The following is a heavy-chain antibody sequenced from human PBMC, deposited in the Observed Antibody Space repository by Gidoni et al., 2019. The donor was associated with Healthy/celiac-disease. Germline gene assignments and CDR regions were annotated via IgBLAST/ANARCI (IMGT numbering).Heavy chain of an antibody. J-gene: IGHJ5*02. D-gene: IGHD3-10*01. CDR1: GCSISSSNW. V-gene: IGHV4-4*02. CDR2: IYHSGSN. Sequence: QVQLQESGPGLVKPSGTLSLTCAVSGCSISSSNWWSWVRQPPGKGLEWIGKIYHSGSNNYNPSRKSRVTKSVEKSKNQFSLKLSSVTAAETAVYYCARGEGGGDWFDPWGQGTLVTVSS. CDR3: ARGEGGGDWFDP.